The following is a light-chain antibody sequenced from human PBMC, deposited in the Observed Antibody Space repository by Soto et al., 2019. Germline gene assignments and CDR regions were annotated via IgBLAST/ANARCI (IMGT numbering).Light chain of an antibody. CDR1: QTVGRN. Sequence: EIVMTQSPATLSVSPGERATLYCRASQTVGRNLAWYQQEPGQAPRLLIFHASTRATGIPARFSGSGSGTEFTLTISSLQSEDFAVYYCHQYDNWPQPFGQGTKVEIK. V-gene: IGKV3-15*01. CDR3: HQYDNWPQP. J-gene: IGKJ1*01. CDR2: HAS.